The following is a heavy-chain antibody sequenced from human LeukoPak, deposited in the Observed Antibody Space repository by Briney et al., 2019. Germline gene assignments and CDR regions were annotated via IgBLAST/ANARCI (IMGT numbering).Heavy chain of an antibody. CDR3: ARDTSGSHGSYYFDY. CDR2: IYYSGST. V-gene: IGHV4-59*01. J-gene: IGHJ4*02. D-gene: IGHD1-26*01. CDR1: GGSISSYY. Sequence: SETLSLTCTVSGGSISSYYWSWIRQPPGKGLEWIGYIYYSGSTNYNPSLKSRVTISVDTSKNQFSLRLSSVTAADTAVYYCARDTSGSHGSYYFDYWGQGTLVTVSS.